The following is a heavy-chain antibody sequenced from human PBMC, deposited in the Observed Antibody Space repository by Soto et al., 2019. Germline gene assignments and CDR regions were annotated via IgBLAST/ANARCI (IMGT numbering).Heavy chain of an antibody. J-gene: IGHJ4*02. CDR1: GFSLSTSGVG. CDR2: IYWDDVQ. Sequence: QITLKESGPPLVKPTQTLTLTCTISGFSLSTSGVGVGWIRQPPGKALEWLALIYWDDVQRYSPSLKTRLTIPKDTSRNQVVLTMTNMDPVDTATYYCAHSPCSGGTCYLFDYWGQGMLVTVSS. V-gene: IGHV2-5*02. CDR3: AHSPCSGGTCYLFDY. D-gene: IGHD2-15*01.